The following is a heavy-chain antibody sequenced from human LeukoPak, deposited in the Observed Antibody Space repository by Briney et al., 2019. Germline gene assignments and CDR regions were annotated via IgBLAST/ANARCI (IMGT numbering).Heavy chain of an antibody. Sequence: GASVKVSCKASGYTFTGYYMHWVRQAPGQGLEWMGRINPNSGGTNYAQKFQGRVTMTRDTSISTAYMELSRLRSDDTAVYYCAVEVRGGQTHLPFDYWGQGTLVTASS. D-gene: IGHD3-10*01. CDR2: INPNSGGT. V-gene: IGHV1-2*06. J-gene: IGHJ4*02. CDR1: GYTFTGYY. CDR3: AVEVRGGQTHLPFDY.